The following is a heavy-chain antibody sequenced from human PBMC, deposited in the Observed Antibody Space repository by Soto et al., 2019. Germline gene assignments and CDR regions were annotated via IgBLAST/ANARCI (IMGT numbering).Heavy chain of an antibody. Sequence: SETLSLTCAASGFFISSGNYWGWIRKPPGKGLEWIGSIFHGGNTYYNPSLKSRVTISVDMSKNPFSLKLNSVTAADTAVYYCARARWYDAFDVWGQGTVVTVSS. CDR2: IFHGGNT. CDR3: ARARWYDAFDV. D-gene: IGHD2-15*01. J-gene: IGHJ3*01. CDR1: GFFISSGNY. V-gene: IGHV4-38-2*01.